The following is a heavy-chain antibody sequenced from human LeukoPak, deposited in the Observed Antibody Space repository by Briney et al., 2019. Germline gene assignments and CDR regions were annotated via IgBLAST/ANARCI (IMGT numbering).Heavy chain of an antibody. CDR1: GGSISSGDYY. Sequence: SQTLSLTCTVSGGSISSGDYYWSWIRQPPGKGLEWIGYIYYSGSTYYNPSLKSRVTISVDTSKNQFSLRLSSVTAADTAVYYCARVEDCSGGSCDSYEFDDWGQGTLVTVSS. CDR3: ARVEDCSGGSCDSYEFDD. J-gene: IGHJ4*02. D-gene: IGHD2-15*01. CDR2: IYYSGST. V-gene: IGHV4-30-4*01.